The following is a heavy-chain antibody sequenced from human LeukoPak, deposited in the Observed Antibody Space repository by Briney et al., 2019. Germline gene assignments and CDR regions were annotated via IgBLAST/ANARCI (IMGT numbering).Heavy chain of an antibody. CDR2: IYSGGST. Sequence: GESLKISCAASGFTVSSNYMSWVRQAPGKGLEWVSVIYSGGSTYYADSVKGRFTISRDNSKNTLYLQMNSLRAEDTAVYYCARGYCGGDCYASAFDIWGQGTMVTVSS. CDR3: ARGYCGGDCYASAFDI. V-gene: IGHV3-53*01. D-gene: IGHD2-21*01. CDR1: GFTVSSNY. J-gene: IGHJ3*02.